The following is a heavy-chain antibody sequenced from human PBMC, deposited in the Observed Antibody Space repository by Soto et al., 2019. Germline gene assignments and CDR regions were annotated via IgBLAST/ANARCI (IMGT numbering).Heavy chain of an antibody. CDR3: ARQGGWFDP. CDR1: GGSIRSYY. V-gene: IGHV4-59*08. CDR2: IYYSGST. J-gene: IGHJ5*02. D-gene: IGHD1-26*01. Sequence: QVQLQESGPGLVKPSETLSLTCTVSGGSIRSYYWSWIRQPPGKGLEWIGSIYYSGSTNYKPSLKSRVTISVDTSKNQISLKLNSVTAADTAVYYCARQGGWFDPWGQGTLVTVSS.